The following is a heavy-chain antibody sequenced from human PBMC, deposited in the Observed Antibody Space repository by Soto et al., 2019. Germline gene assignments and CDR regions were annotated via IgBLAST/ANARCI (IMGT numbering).Heavy chain of an antibody. J-gene: IGHJ6*02. Sequence: VQLVEAGGGVVQPGRSLRLSCAASGFTFSSYGMHWVRQAPGKGLEWVAVISYDGSNKYYADSVKGRFTISRDNSKNTLYLQMNSLRAEDTAVYYCAKDGSSWLDVWGQGTTVTVSS. CDR2: ISYDGSNK. V-gene: IGHV3-30*18. D-gene: IGHD6-13*01. CDR3: AKDGSSWLDV. CDR1: GFTFSSYG.